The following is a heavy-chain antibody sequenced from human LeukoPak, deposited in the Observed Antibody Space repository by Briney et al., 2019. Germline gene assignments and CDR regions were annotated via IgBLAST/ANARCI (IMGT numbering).Heavy chain of an antibody. D-gene: IGHD1-14*01. CDR1: GFTPSDYW. Sequence: GGALRLSCAGSGFTPSDYWMSWVRQAPGKGLEWVANINLDGNEKHYVDSVKGRFTISRDNAKNSLFLHMNSLRAEDTAIYYCARHTTLDPWGQGALVTVSS. V-gene: IGHV3-7*01. CDR3: ARHTTLDP. CDR2: INLDGNEK. J-gene: IGHJ5*02.